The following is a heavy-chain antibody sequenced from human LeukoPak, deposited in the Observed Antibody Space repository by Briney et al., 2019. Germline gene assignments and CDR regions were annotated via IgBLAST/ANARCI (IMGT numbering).Heavy chain of an antibody. CDR2: ISYDGSNK. Sequence: GGSLRLSCAASGFTFSSYAMHWVRQAPGKGLEWVAVISYDGSNKYYADSVKGRFTISRDNDKNSVYLQMNSLRIAETAVYYCARDSLVWIPWGQGTLVTVSS. CDR3: ARDSLVWIP. CDR1: GFTFSSYA. D-gene: IGHD5-18*01. V-gene: IGHV3-30-3*01. J-gene: IGHJ4*02.